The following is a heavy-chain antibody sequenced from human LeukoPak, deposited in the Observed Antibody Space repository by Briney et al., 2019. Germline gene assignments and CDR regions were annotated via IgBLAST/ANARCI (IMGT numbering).Heavy chain of an antibody. CDR3: ARMRRYYDILTGYYPGPRDYYYYMDV. D-gene: IGHD3-9*01. V-gene: IGHV1-18*01. J-gene: IGHJ6*03. Sequence: ASVKVSCKASGYTFTSYGISWVRQAPGQGLEWMGWISAYNGNTNYAQKLQGRVTMTTDTSTSTAYMELRSLRSDDTAVYYCARMRRYYDILTGYYPGPRDYYYYMDVWGKGTTVTVSS. CDR1: GYTFTSYG. CDR2: ISAYNGNT.